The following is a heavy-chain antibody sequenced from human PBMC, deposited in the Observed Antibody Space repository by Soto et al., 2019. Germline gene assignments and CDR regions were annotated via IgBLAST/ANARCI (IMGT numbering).Heavy chain of an antibody. Sequence: EVQLVESGGGLVQPGGSLRLSCAASGFTFSDHYMDWVRQAPGKGLEWVGRIKNKANSYITEYAASVKGRFTISRDDSKNSMDLEKNSLKTEDTGVIYCARVKLGVTNPLIGYWGQGTLVTVSS. D-gene: IGHD2-2*01. J-gene: IGHJ4*02. V-gene: IGHV3-72*01. CDR2: IKNKANSYIT. CDR1: GFTFSDHY. CDR3: ARVKLGVTNPLIGY.